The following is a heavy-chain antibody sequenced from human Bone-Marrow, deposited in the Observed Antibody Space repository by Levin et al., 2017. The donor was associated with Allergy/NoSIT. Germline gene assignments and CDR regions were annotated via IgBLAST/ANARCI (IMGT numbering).Heavy chain of an antibody. CDR2: VSAGGTNT. V-gene: IGHV3-23*01. CDR3: AKAGESATVWFDY. Sequence: SCAASGFTFSNYAMSWVRQAPGKGLEWVSTVSAGGTNTYYADSVKGRFTISRDNARNTLYLQMNSLGAEDTAVYYCAKAGESATVWFDYWGQGTLVTVSS. CDR1: GFTFSNYA. D-gene: IGHD7-27*01. J-gene: IGHJ4*02.